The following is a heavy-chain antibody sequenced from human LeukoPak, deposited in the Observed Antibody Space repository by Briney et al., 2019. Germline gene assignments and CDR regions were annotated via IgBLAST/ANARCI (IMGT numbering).Heavy chain of an antibody. D-gene: IGHD4-17*01. J-gene: IGHJ3*02. V-gene: IGHV4-59*01. CDR2: IYYSGST. CDR1: GGSISSYY. Sequence: PSETLSLTCTVSGGSISSYYWSWIRQPPGKGLEWIGYIYYSGSTNYNPSLKSRVTISVDTSKNQFSLKLSSVTAADTAVYYCARLAVNDYGDYGGAFDIWGQGTMVTVSS. CDR3: ARLAVNDYGDYGGAFDI.